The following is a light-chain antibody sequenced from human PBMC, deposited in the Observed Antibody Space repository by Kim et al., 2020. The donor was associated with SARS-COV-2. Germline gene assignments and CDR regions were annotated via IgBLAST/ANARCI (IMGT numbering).Light chain of an antibody. CDR1: SSDVGGYNY. J-gene: IGLJ1*01. V-gene: IGLV2-14*01. Sequence: QSALTQPASVSGSPGQSITISCTGTSSDVGGYNYVSWYQQHPGKAPKVMIYDVSKRPSGISNRFSGSKSGNTASLTISGLQAEDEADYYCSSYTSSGTRVFGTGTKVTVL. CDR3: SSYTSSGTRV. CDR2: DVS.